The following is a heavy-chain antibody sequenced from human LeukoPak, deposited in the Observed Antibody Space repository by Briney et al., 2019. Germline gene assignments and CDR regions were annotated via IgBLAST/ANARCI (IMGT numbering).Heavy chain of an antibody. Sequence: PGGSLRLSCAASGFTVNSNSMSWVRQAPGKGLEWVSVMYSGGSTDYADSVKGRFTISRDNSKNTLYLQMNSLRAEDTAVYYCARYQLGQLSNWFDPWGQGTLVTVSS. V-gene: IGHV3-53*01. CDR3: ARYQLGQLSNWFDP. D-gene: IGHD1-1*01. CDR2: MYSGGST. CDR1: GFTVNSNS. J-gene: IGHJ5*02.